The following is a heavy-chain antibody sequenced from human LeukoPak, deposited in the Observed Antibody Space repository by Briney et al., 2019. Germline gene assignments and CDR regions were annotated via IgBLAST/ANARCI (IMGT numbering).Heavy chain of an antibody. D-gene: IGHD1-20*01. CDR3: ARDDNWNDKPFDF. J-gene: IGHJ4*02. CDR2: ISTSSSYI. V-gene: IGHV3-21*01. CDR1: GFNLRAYT. Sequence: GGSLRLSCAASGFNLRAYTMNWVRQAPGKGLEWVSSISTSSSYIYYADSVKGRFTTSSDNAENSLYLQMHSLRVEDTALYYCARDDNWNDKPFDFWGQGTLVTVSS.